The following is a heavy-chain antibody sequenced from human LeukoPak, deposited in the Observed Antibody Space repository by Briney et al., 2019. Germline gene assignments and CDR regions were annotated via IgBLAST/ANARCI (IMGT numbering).Heavy chain of an antibody. Sequence: SETLSLTCTVSGDSISRGNYYWSWIRQPARQGLECIGRTYTDGTTNYKPSHIAGATSYNPSLKSRVPISVDTSKNQFSLKLESVPASDTAVYYCARDWGPWRNWFDPWGQGILVTVSS. V-gene: IGHV4-61*02. J-gene: IGHJ5*02. CDR2: TYTDGTT. CDR3: ARDWGPWRNWFDP. D-gene: IGHD3-16*01. CDR1: GDSISRGNYY.